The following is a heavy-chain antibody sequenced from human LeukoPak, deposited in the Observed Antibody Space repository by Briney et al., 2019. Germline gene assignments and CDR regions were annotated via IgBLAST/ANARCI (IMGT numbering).Heavy chain of an antibody. Sequence: GGSLRLSCAASGFSVSINYMSWVRQAPGKGLEWVSVIYSGGRTYYADSVKGRFTISRDNSKNTLYLQINSLRAEDTAVYYCAGVSGYYFNYFDYWGQGTLVTVSS. CDR2: IYSGGRT. V-gene: IGHV3-53*01. D-gene: IGHD3-22*01. CDR3: AGVSGYYFNYFDY. CDR1: GFSVSINY. J-gene: IGHJ4*02.